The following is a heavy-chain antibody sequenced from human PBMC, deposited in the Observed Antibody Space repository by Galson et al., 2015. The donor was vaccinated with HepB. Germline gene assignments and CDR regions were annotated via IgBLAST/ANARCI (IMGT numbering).Heavy chain of an antibody. D-gene: IGHD4-17*01. CDR2: FSWDGNT. J-gene: IGHJ3*02. V-gene: IGHV3-43*01. CDR1: GFSFGDYT. CDR3: AKDIGYGDYEDAFDI. Sequence: SLRLSCAASGFSFGDYTMHWVRQAPGKGLEWISLFSWDGNTYYADSVKGRFTISRDNSKNSLYLQMSSLRTEDTALYYCAKDIGYGDYEDAFDIWGQGTMVTVSS.